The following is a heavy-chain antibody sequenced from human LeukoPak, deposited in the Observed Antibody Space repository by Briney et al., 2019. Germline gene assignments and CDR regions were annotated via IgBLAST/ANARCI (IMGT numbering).Heavy chain of an antibody. CDR1: GFTFDDYG. V-gene: IGHV3-20*04. CDR2: INWNGGST. J-gene: IGHJ5*02. Sequence: PGGSLRLSCAASGFTFDDYGMSWVRQAPGKGLEWVSGINWNGGSTGYADSVKGQFTISRDNAKNSLYLQMNSLRAEDTALYYCARALDYYGSGSYVCWFDPWGQGTLVTVSS. CDR3: ARALDYYGSGSYVCWFDP. D-gene: IGHD3-10*01.